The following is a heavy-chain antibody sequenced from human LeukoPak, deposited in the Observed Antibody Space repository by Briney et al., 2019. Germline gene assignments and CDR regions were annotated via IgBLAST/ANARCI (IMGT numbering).Heavy chain of an antibody. CDR3: ARHGNWGGTDY. Sequence: SETLSLTCAVYGGSFSGYYWSWIRQPPGKGLEWIGEINHSGSTNYNPSLKSRVTISVDTSKNQFSLKLSSVTAADTAAYYCARHGNWGGTDYWGQGTLVTVSS. V-gene: IGHV4-34*01. J-gene: IGHJ4*02. D-gene: IGHD7-27*01. CDR1: GGSFSGYY. CDR2: INHSGST.